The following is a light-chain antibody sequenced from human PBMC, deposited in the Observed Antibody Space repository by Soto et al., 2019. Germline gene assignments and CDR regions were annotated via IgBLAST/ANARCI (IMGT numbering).Light chain of an antibody. CDR2: AAS. Sequence: DIQMTQSPSSLSAYVGDRVTITCRASQSINTYLNWYQQKPGQAPKLLIFAASSLQGGVPSRFRGSVSGADFSLTISSLQPEDFATYYCQQSFIAPFTFGPGTRVDVK. CDR1: QSINTY. J-gene: IGKJ3*01. V-gene: IGKV1-39*01. CDR3: QQSFIAPFT.